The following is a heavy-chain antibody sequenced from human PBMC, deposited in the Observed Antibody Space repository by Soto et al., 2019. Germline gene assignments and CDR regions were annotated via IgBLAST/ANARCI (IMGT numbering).Heavy chain of an antibody. J-gene: IGHJ6*02. CDR2: IYPGDSDP. V-gene: IGHV5-51*01. CDR3: ARWSTPIGVVMQSYYYYGMDV. D-gene: IGHD3-3*01. CDR1: GYSLTSYR. Sequence: EALEISCKGSGYSLTSYRIRWVRPMPGKGPEWMGIIYPGDSDPRYSPSFQGQVTISADKSISTAYLQWSSLKASDTAMYYCARWSTPIGVVMQSYYYYGMDVWGQGTTVTVS.